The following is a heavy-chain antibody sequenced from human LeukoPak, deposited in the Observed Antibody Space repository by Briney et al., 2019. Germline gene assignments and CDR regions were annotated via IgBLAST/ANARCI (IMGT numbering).Heavy chain of an antibody. D-gene: IGHD6-19*01. V-gene: IGHV4-59*08. CDR3: ARRRFGYSSGWPHAFDL. Sequence: SETLSLTCTVSGASISSYYWSWIRQPPGKGLEWIGYIYYSGSNSGSTNYNSSLKSRVTISVDTSKNHFSLKLTSVTAADTAVYYCARRRFGYSSGWPHAFDLWGQGTMVTVSS. CDR2: IYYSGSNSGST. CDR1: GASISSYY. J-gene: IGHJ3*01.